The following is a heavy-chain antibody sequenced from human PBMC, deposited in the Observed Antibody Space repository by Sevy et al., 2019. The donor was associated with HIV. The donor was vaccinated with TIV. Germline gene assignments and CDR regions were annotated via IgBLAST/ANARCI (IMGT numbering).Heavy chain of an antibody. CDR3: AREGSSYDTYYYDYAMDL. CDR1: GFTFNSYW. V-gene: IGHV3-7*01. J-gene: IGHJ6*02. D-gene: IGHD3-10*01. CDR2: INQEGSEK. Sequence: GESLKISCAASGFTFNSYWMTWVRQAPGKGLEWVANINQEGSEKYYVDSVKGRFTISRDNSQNSLSLQMNTLRVDDTAVYFCAREGSSYDTYYYDYAMDLWGLGTTVTVSS.